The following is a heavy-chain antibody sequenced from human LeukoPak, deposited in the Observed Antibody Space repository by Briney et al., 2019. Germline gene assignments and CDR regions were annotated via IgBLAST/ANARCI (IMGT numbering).Heavy chain of an antibody. D-gene: IGHD2-2*01. Sequence: GASVKVSCKTSGYSENFYGITWVRQVAGQGPEWMGWISAQHGQTEYAPNSQDRVTMTTDTNTNTAYMELRSLRSDDTAPYYCAGSLGYCTSNFCYLKYWGQGTLVTVSS. CDR2: ISAQHGQT. J-gene: IGHJ4*02. CDR3: AGSLGYCTSNFCYLKY. CDR1: GYSENFYG. V-gene: IGHV1-18*01.